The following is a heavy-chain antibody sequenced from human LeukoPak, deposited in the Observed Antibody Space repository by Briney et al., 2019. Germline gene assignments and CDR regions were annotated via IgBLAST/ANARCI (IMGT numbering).Heavy chain of an antibody. Sequence: ASVHVSCKASGYTFSDYYMHGVRQAPAQGVEGMGWIYPKNGDTNHAQKFQGRVTLTRDTSIKTAYMEPNSLRSDDSAVYYYAGEYYSGGTCPEGFDYWGQGTLVTVSS. J-gene: IGHJ4*02. CDR1: GYTFSDYY. D-gene: IGHD2-15*01. CDR3: AGEYYSGGTCPEGFDY. CDR2: IYPKNGDT. V-gene: IGHV1-2*02.